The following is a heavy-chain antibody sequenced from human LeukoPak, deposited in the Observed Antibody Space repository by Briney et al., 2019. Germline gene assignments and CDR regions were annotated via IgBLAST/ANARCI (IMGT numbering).Heavy chain of an antibody. CDR3: ARGRALAVAGKDGWFDP. J-gene: IGHJ5*02. CDR1: GVSFSGYY. Sequence: SSETLSLTCAVYGVSFSGYYWSWIRQPPGKGLEWIGEINHSGSTNYNPSLKSRVTISVDTSKNQFSLKLSSVTAADTAVYYCARGRALAVAGKDGWFDPWGQGTLVTVSS. D-gene: IGHD6-19*01. V-gene: IGHV4-34*01. CDR2: INHSGST.